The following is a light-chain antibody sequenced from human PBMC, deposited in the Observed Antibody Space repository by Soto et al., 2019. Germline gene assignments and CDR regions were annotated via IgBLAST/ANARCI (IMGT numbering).Light chain of an antibody. Sequence: DIQMTPSPSSLSASVVDRVTITCQASQNINNYLNWYQQKPGRAPKLLIYDASNLEAGVPSRFRGSGSGTDFTFTISRLQPEDIATDYCQQYENLPTFGQGTRLEIK. CDR2: DAS. J-gene: IGKJ5*01. V-gene: IGKV1-33*01. CDR3: QQYENLPT. CDR1: QNINNY.